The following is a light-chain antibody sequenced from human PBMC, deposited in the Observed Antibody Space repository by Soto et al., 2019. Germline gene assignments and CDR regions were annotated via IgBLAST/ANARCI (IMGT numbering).Light chain of an antibody. CDR2: AES. CDR3: QQYNSYAT. CDR1: QGISNS. J-gene: IGKJ1*01. Sequence: DIQMTQSPSSLSASVGDRFTITGRANQGISNSLAWYQQKPGKFPKLLIYAESTLQSGVPSRFSGSASGTDFNLTIDSLQSDDSATYYCQQYNSYATVGPGTKVEIK. V-gene: IGKV1-16*01.